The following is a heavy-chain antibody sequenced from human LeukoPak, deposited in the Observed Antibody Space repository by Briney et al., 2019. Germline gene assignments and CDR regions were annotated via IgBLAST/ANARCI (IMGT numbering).Heavy chain of an antibody. Sequence: HPGGSLRLSCAASGFTFSSYAMSWVRQAPGKGLGWVSAISGSGGSTYYADSVKGRFTISRDNAKNTLYLQMNSLRAEDTAVYYCARDCRSSSCLPLEDWGQGTLVTVSS. CDR1: GFTFSSYA. CDR3: ARDCRSSSCLPLED. D-gene: IGHD6-13*01. J-gene: IGHJ4*02. V-gene: IGHV3-23*01. CDR2: ISGSGGST.